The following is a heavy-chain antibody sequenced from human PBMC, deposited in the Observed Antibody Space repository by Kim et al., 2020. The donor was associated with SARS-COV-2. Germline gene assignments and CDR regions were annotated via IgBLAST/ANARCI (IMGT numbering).Heavy chain of an antibody. CDR3: ARGCGYSSRWYDWFDP. Sequence: KCQGRVTITADESTSTAYMELSSLRSEDTAVYYCARGCGYSSRWYDWFDPWGQGTLVTVSS. V-gene: IGHV1-69*01. J-gene: IGHJ5*02. D-gene: IGHD6-13*01.